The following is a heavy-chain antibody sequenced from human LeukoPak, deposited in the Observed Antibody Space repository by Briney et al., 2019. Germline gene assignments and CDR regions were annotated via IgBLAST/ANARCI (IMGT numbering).Heavy chain of an antibody. CDR3: AKRGVVIRVILVGFHREANYFDS. Sequence: GGSLRLSCTVSGITLSNYGMSWARQAPGRGLEWVAGISGSGGGTKYADSVKGRFTISRDNPKNTLYLQMNSLRAEDTAVYFCAKRGVVIRVILVGFHREANYFDSWGQGALVTVSS. CDR1: GITLSNYG. V-gene: IGHV3-23*01. CDR2: ISGSGGGT. J-gene: IGHJ4*02. D-gene: IGHD3-22*01.